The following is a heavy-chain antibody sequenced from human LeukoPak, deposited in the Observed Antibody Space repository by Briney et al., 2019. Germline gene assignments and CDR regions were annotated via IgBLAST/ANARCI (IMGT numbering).Heavy chain of an antibody. D-gene: IGHD3-10*01. J-gene: IGHJ5*02. CDR2: IKSKTDGGTT. Sequence: PGRSLRLSCVASGFTFSNAWMSWVRQAPGKGLEWVGRIKSKTDGGTTDYAAPVKGRFTISRDDSKNTLYLQMNSLKTEDTAVYYCTTGGAPPPGGSGTPTGFDPWGQGTLVTVSS. V-gene: IGHV3-15*01. CDR1: GFTFSNAW. CDR3: TTGGAPPPGGSGTPTGFDP.